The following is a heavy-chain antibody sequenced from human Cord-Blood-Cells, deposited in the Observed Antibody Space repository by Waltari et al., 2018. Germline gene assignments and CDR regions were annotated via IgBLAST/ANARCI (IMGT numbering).Heavy chain of an antibody. V-gene: IGHV4-38-2*01. CDR3: ARLIAAAGTIDY. J-gene: IGHJ4*02. D-gene: IGHD6-13*01. Sequence: QVQLQESGPGLVKPSETLSLTCAVSGYSISSGYFGGWIRQPPGKGLEWIGSIYHSGSTYYNPSLKSRVTISVDTSKNQFSLKLSSVTAADTAVYYCARLIAAAGTIDYWGQGTLVTVSS. CDR1: GYSISSGYF. CDR2: IYHSGST.